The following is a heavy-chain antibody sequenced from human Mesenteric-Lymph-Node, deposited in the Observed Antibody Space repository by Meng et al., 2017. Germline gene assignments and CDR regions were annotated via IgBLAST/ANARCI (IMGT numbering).Heavy chain of an antibody. V-gene: IGHV3-21*01. J-gene: IGHJ4*02. CDR1: GFTFNSYT. Sequence: GESLKISCAASGFTFNSYTMNWVRQAPGKGLEWVSSISSRGTYIYNADSVTGRFTISRDNAKNSLYLQLDSLTADDTAIYYCARDRYCSGGSCNFPFDYWGQGTLVTGAS. D-gene: IGHD2-15*01. CDR2: ISSRGTYI. CDR3: ARDRYCSGGSCNFPFDY.